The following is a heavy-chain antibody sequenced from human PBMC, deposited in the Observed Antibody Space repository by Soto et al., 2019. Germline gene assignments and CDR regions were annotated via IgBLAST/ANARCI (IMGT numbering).Heavy chain of an antibody. CDR3: AREGYDFWSGPLNWFDP. Sequence: GGSLRLSCAASGFTFSGYTMNWVRQAPGKGLEWVSSISSSSSYIKYANSVKGRFTISRDNAKNSLYLQMNSLRAEDTAVYYCAREGYDFWSGPLNWFDPWGQGTLVTVSS. J-gene: IGHJ5*02. CDR2: ISSSSSYI. D-gene: IGHD3-3*01. CDR1: GFTFSGYT. V-gene: IGHV3-21*01.